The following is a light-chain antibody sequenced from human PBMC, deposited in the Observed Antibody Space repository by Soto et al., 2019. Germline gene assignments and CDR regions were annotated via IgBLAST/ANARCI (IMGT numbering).Light chain of an antibody. CDR1: SSDVGGYNF. Sequence: QSALTQPASVSGSPGQSITISCTGTSSDVGGYNFVSWYQQHPGKVPKLMIFDVNRRPSGVSDRFSGSKSGNTASLTISGLQAQDEGDYYCCSYTSSSTHVFGSGTKVTVL. CDR2: DVN. CDR3: CSYTSSSTHV. V-gene: IGLV2-14*03. J-gene: IGLJ1*01.